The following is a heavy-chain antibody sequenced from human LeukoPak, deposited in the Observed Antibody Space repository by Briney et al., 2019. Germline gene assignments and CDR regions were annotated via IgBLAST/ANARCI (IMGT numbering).Heavy chain of an antibody. D-gene: IGHD2-2*01. CDR3: AKDGCSSTSCPQRADYYYYYGMDV. CDR2: ISGSGGST. Sequence: QPGGSLRLSCAASGFTFSSYAMSWVRQAPGKGLEWVSAISGSGGSTYYADSVKGRFTISRDNSKNTLYLQMNSLRAEDTAVYYCAKDGCSSTSCPQRADYYYYYGMDVWGQGTTVTVSS. V-gene: IGHV3-23*01. J-gene: IGHJ6*02. CDR1: GFTFSSYA.